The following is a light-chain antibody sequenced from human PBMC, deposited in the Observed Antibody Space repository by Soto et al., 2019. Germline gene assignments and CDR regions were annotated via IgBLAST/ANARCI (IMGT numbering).Light chain of an antibody. CDR2: WAS. J-gene: IGKJ2*01. V-gene: IGKV4-1*01. Sequence: DIVMTQSPDSLAVSLGERATINCKSSQSVLYSSTNRNYLAWYQQKAGQPPKLLIYWASTRESGVPDRFSGSGSATDFTPTISSLQAEDVAVYYCQQYYSTLYTFGQGTKLEIK. CDR1: QSVLYSSTNRNY. CDR3: QQYYSTLYT.